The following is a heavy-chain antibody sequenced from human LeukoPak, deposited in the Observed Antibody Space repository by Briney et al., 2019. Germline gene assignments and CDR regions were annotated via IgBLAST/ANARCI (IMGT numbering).Heavy chain of an antibody. CDR1: GFTVSSNY. V-gene: IGHV3-53*01. CDR3: ARDNQNYYDSSGYYGY. CDR2: IYSGGST. Sequence: PGGSLRLSCAASGFTVSSNYMSWVRQAPGKGLEWVSVIYSGGSTYYADSVKGRFTISRDNSKNTLYLQMNSLTAEDTAVYYCARDNQNYYDSSGYYGYWGQGTLVTVSS. J-gene: IGHJ4*02. D-gene: IGHD3-22*01.